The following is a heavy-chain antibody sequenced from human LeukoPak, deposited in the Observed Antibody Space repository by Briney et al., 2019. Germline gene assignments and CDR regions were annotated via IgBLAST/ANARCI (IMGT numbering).Heavy chain of an antibody. D-gene: IGHD3-3*01. V-gene: IGHV4-61*02. CDR2: IYTSGST. Sequence: SETLSLTCTVSGGSISSGSYYWSWIRQPAGKGLEWIGRIYTSGSTNYNPSLKSRVTISVDTSKNQFSLKLSSVTAADTAVYYCARVARTRYYDFWSGTDLYYFDYWGQGTLVTVSS. CDR1: GGSISSGSYY. CDR3: ARVARTRYYDFWSGTDLYYFDY. J-gene: IGHJ4*02.